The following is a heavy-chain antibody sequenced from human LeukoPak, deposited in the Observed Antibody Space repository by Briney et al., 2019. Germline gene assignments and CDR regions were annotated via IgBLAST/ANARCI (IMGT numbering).Heavy chain of an antibody. J-gene: IGHJ4*02. CDR1: GYIFNTYG. V-gene: IGHV1-18*01. D-gene: IGHD4-17*01. CDR3: ARGPPDDYGLDY. Sequence: ASLKVSCKASGYIFNTYGISWVRQAPGQAPEWMGWISAYNGNTNYAQKVQGRVTMTTDTSTSTAYMELRSLRSDDTAVYYCARGPPDDYGLDYWGQGTLVTVSS. CDR2: ISAYNGNT.